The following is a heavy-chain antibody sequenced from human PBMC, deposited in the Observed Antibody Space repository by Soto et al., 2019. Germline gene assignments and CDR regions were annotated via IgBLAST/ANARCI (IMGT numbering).Heavy chain of an antibody. D-gene: IGHD1-7*01. CDR2: IYHSGST. J-gene: IGHJ4*02. CDR3: ARGLGGNYDYFDY. Sequence: SETLSLTCAVSSGSISSSNWWSWVRQPPGKGLEWIGEIYHSGSTNYNPSLKSRVTISVDKSKNQFSLKLSSVTAADTAVYYCARGLGGNYDYFDYWGQGTLVTVSS. V-gene: IGHV4-4*02. CDR1: SGSISSSNW.